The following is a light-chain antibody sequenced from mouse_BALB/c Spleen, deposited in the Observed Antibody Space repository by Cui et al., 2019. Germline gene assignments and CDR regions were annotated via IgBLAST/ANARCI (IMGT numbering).Light chain of an antibody. CDR3: QNDYSYPGT. J-gene: IGKJ1*01. V-gene: IGKV8-19*01. Sequence: DIVMTQSPSSLTVTAGEKVTMSCKSSQSLLNSGNQKNYLTWYQQKPGQPPKLLIYWASTRESGVPDRFTGSGSGTDFTLTISSVQAEDLAVYYCQNDYSYPGTFGGGTKLEIK. CDR1: QSLLNSGNQKNY. CDR2: WAS.